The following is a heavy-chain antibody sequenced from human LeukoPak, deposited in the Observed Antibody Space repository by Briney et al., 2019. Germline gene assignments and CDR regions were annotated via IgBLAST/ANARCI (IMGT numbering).Heavy chain of an antibody. Sequence: GGSLRLSCAASGFTFTYYPISWVRQAPGKGLGWVSAIRGGSTYYADSVKGRFTISRDNSKNTLYLQMSSLRAEDTAIYYCAKDSVRGSSGYRNDGFDIWGQGTMVTVSS. CDR3: AKDSVRGSSGYRNDGFDI. V-gene: IGHV3-23*01. CDR2: IRGGST. D-gene: IGHD5-12*01. CDR1: GFTFTYYP. J-gene: IGHJ3*02.